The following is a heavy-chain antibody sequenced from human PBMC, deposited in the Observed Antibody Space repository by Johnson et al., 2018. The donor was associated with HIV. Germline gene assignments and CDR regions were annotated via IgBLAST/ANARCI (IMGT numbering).Heavy chain of an antibody. CDR2: LKSRADGGTT. Sequence: EVQLVESGGGLVKPGGSLRLSCRASGFPFSNAWMNWVRQAPGKGLEWVGRLKSRADGGTTDYAVSVKDRFTILRDDSKNTLSLQMSSLRTEDAGVYYCTTEGDAFDIWGQGTMVTVSS. CDR3: TTEGDAFDI. J-gene: IGHJ3*02. V-gene: IGHV3-15*01. CDR1: GFPFSNAW.